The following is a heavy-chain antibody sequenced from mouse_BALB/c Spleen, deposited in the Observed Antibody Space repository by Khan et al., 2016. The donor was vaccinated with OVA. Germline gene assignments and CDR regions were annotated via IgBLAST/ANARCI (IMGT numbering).Heavy chain of an antibody. J-gene: IGHJ2*01. V-gene: IGHV1S81*02. Sequence: VQLQESGAKLVKAGASVKMSCKASGYTFTSYWMHWVKQRLGQGLEWFAETNPTNGRTYYNEKFKSKATLTVDKSSSTAYMLLSGPTFEDSAVYYCARIKKIVATYFDYWGQGTTLTVSS. CDR2: TNPTNGRT. CDR1: GYTFTSYW. CDR3: ARIKKIVATYFDY. D-gene: IGHD1-1*01.